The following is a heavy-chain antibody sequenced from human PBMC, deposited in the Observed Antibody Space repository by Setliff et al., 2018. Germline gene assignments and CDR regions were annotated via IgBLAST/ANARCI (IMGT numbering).Heavy chain of an antibody. J-gene: IGHJ5*02. D-gene: IGHD2-2*01. CDR3: AQKHQRASWAFDP. V-gene: IGHV5-51*01. CDR1: GYNFNSHW. CDR2: IFPADSET. Sequence: GESLKISCATSGYNFNSHWIAWVRQVPGGGLEWMGLIFPADSETRYSPSFQGQVTISADKSINTAYLQWDSLKASDTAIYYCAQKHQRASWAFDPWGRGTLVTVSS.